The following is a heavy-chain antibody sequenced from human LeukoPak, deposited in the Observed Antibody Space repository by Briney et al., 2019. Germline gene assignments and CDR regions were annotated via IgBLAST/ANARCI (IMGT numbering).Heavy chain of an antibody. Sequence: ASVKVSCKASGYTFTGYYMHWVRRAPGQGLEWMGWINPNSGDRNYAQKFQGRVTWTSDTSITTAYMELSSLRSDDTAVYFCAREGMDYGGNSVFVLWGQGTLVTVSS. V-gene: IGHV1-2*02. D-gene: IGHD4-23*01. J-gene: IGHJ4*02. CDR3: AREGMDYGGNSVFVL. CDR1: GYTFTGYY. CDR2: INPNSGDR.